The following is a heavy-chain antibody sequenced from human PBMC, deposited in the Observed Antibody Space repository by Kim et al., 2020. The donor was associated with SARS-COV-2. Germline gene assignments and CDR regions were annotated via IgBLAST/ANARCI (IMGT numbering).Heavy chain of an antibody. CDR2: INPSGGST. V-gene: IGHV1-46*01. CDR1: GYTFTSYY. J-gene: IGHJ3*02. D-gene: IGHD2-8*02. Sequence: ASVKVSCKASGYTFTSYYMHWVRQAPGQGLEWMGIINPSGGSTSYAQKFQGRVTMTRDTSTSTVYMELSSLRSEDTAVYYCARVPILGRGNDAFDIWGQGTMVTVSS. CDR3: ARVPILGRGNDAFDI.